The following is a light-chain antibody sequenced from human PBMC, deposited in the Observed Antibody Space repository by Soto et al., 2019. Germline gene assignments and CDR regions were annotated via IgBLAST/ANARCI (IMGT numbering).Light chain of an antibody. CDR3: AAWDDSLSGLYV. CDR2: RND. CDR1: SSNIGSNS. J-gene: IGLJ1*01. Sequence: QSVLTQPPSASGTPGQRVTISWSGSSSNIGSNSVYWYQQFPGTSPKLLIYRNDQRPSGVPDRFSGSKSGTSASLAISGLRSEDEADYYCAAWDDSLSGLYVFGTGSKGPGL. V-gene: IGLV1-47*01.